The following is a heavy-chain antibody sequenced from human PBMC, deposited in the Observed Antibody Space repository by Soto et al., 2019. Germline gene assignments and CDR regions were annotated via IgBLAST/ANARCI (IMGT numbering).Heavy chain of an antibody. V-gene: IGHV1-18*01. J-gene: IGHJ1*01. CDR2: ISAYNGNT. CDR3: ARRHCSSTSCAPDEYFQH. Sequence: ASVKVSCKASGYTFTSYGISWVRQAPGQGLEWMGWISAYNGNTNYAQKLQGGVTMTTDTSTSTAYMELRSLRPDDTAVYYCARRHCSSTSCAPDEYFQHWGQGTLVTVSS. CDR1: GYTFTSYG. D-gene: IGHD2-2*01.